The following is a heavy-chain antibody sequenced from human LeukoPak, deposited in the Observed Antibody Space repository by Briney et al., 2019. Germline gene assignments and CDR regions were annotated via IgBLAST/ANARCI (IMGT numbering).Heavy chain of an antibody. CDR2: ISTTSSYI. CDR3: ARDSGDYYGSGPFDC. V-gene: IGHV3-21*01. J-gene: IGHJ4*02. D-gene: IGHD3-10*01. Sequence: GGSLRLSCAASGFTFSSYSMNWVRQAPGKGLEWVSSISTTSSYIYYADSVRGRFTISRDNAKNSLYLQMNSLRAEDTAVYYCARDSGDYYGSGPFDCWGQGSLVIVSS. CDR1: GFTFSSYS.